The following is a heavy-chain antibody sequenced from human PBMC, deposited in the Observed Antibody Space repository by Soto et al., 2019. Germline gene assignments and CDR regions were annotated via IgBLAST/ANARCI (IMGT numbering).Heavy chain of an antibody. CDR1: GGSISSSSYY. V-gene: IGHV4-39*01. D-gene: IGHD6-19*01. CDR2: IYYSGST. J-gene: IGHJ5*02. Sequence: SETLSLTCTVSGGSISSSSYYWGWIRQPPGKGLEWIGSIYYSGSTYYNPSLKSRVTISVDTSKNQFSLKLSSVTAADTAVYYCARRGYSSGWYSDWFDPWGQGTLVTVSS. CDR3: ARRGYSSGWYSDWFDP.